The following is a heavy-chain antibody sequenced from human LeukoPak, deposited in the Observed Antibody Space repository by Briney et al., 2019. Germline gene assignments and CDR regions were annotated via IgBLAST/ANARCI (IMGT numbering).Heavy chain of an antibody. CDR2: INPKSDGT. J-gene: IGHJ4*02. Sequence: ASVKVSCKASGYTFSDHYMHWVRHAPGQGLEWVGWINPKSDGTNFARKFLGRVTMTRDTSISTAYMELSRLRSDDTAVYYCARGAKFCSGDNCYSPFDYWGQGTLVTVSS. V-gene: IGHV1-2*02. D-gene: IGHD2-15*01. CDR1: GYTFSDHY. CDR3: ARGAKFCSGDNCYSPFDY.